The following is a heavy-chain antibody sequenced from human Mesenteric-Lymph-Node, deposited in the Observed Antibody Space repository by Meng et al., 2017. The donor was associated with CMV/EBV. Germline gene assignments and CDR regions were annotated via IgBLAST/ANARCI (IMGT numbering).Heavy chain of an antibody. CDR3: ARDLFVQSLGMDY. Sequence: ASVKVSCKTSGGTFNRHAISWVRQAPGQGLEWMGGINGDYAYPSDAQKFRGRVTLTTDTSTSTAYLELRSLTSDDTAVYYCARDLFVQSLGMDYWGQGTLVTVSS. V-gene: IGHV1-18*01. D-gene: IGHD3-3*01. J-gene: IGHJ4*02. CDR2: INGDYAYP. CDR1: GGTFNRHA.